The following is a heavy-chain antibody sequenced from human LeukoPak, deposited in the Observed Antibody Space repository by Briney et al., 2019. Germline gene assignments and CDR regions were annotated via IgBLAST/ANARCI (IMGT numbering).Heavy chain of an antibody. CDR1: GFTFTSYA. CDR2: IKSKTDGGTT. Sequence: GGSLRLSCAASGFTFTSYAMSWVRQAPGKGLEWVGRIKSKTDGGTTDYAAPVKGRFTISRDDSKNTLYLQMNSLKTEDTAVYHCTTGGWVRGVIILVDVWGKGTTVTVSS. J-gene: IGHJ6*04. D-gene: IGHD3-10*01. CDR3: TTGGWVRGVIILVDV. V-gene: IGHV3-15*01.